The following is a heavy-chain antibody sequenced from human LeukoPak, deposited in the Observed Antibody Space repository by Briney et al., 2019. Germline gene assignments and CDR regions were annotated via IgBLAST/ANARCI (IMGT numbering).Heavy chain of an antibody. D-gene: IGHD3-10*01. CDR3: ARGFHYYGSGSYHFDY. CDR1: GGSFSGYY. V-gene: IGHV4-34*01. CDR2: INHSGGT. J-gene: IGHJ4*02. Sequence: SETLSLTCAVYGGSFSGYYWSWIRQPPGKGLEWIGEINHSGGTNYNPSLKSRVTISVDTSKNQFSLKLSSVTAADTAVYYCARGFHYYGSGSYHFDYWGQGTLVTVSS.